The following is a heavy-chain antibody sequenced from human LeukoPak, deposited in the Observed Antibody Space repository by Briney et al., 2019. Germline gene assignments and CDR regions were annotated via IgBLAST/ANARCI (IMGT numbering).Heavy chain of an antibody. CDR1: GYTFTSYG. J-gene: IGHJ6*04. CDR3: ARDPYSSSWYTGSIWGYYYGMDV. Sequence: VASVKVSCKASGYTFTSYGISSVRQAPGQGLEWMGWISAYKGNTNYAQKLQGRVTMTTDTSTSTAYMELRSLRSDDTAVYYCARDPYSSSWYTGSIWGYYYGMDVWGKGTTVTVSS. CDR2: ISAYKGNT. D-gene: IGHD6-13*01. V-gene: IGHV1-18*01.